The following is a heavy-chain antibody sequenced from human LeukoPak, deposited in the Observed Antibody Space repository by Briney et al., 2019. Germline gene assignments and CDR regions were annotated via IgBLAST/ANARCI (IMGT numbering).Heavy chain of an antibody. Sequence: PGGSLRLSCAASGFTFSSYAMSWVRQAPGKGLEGVSAISGSGGSTYYADSVKGRFTISRDNSKNTLYLQMNSLRAEDTAVYYCAKDPSLYSSSWYGERWFDPWGQGTLVTVSS. V-gene: IGHV3-23*01. CDR2: ISGSGGST. D-gene: IGHD6-13*01. J-gene: IGHJ5*02. CDR3: AKDPSLYSSSWYGERWFDP. CDR1: GFTFSSYA.